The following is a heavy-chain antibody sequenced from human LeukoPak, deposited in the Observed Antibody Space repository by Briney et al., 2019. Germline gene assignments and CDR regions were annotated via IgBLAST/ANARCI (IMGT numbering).Heavy chain of an antibody. D-gene: IGHD3-22*01. J-gene: IGHJ3*02. CDR3: ASSSGYPAGAFDI. CDR2: IYYSGST. Sequence: KTSETLSLTCTVSDGSISSYYWSWIRQPPGKGLEWIGYIYYSGSTNYNPSLKSRVTISVDTSKNQFSLKLSSVTAANTAVYYCASSSGYPAGAFDIWGQGTMVTVSS. V-gene: IGHV4-59*01. CDR1: DGSISSYY.